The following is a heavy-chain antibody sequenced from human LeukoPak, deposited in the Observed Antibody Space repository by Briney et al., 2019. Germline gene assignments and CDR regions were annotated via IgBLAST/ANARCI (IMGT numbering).Heavy chain of an antibody. D-gene: IGHD6-19*01. J-gene: IGHJ5*02. Sequence: PSETLSLTCTVSGGSISTYSWTWIRQPPGKGLEWIGNIYYSGSTNYNPSLKRRVNISIDKYKNQFSLKVVSVPTAGTAVYYCARAHSSGWPHMFDPWGQGTLVTVPS. CDR2: IYYSGST. V-gene: IGHV4-59*01. CDR1: GGSISTYS. CDR3: ARAHSSGWPHMFDP.